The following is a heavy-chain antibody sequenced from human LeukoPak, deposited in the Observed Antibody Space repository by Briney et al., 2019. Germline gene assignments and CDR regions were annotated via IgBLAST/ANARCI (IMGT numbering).Heavy chain of an antibody. CDR2: ISGSGGST. Sequence: YPGGSLRLSCAASGFTFSSYAMSWVRQAPGKGLEWVSAISGSGGSTYYADSVKGRFTISRDNSKYTLYLQMNSLRAEDTAVYYCAKDLGRYSSSSDDYWGQGTLVTVSS. CDR1: GFTFSSYA. CDR3: AKDLGRYSSSSDDY. V-gene: IGHV3-23*01. D-gene: IGHD6-6*01. J-gene: IGHJ4*02.